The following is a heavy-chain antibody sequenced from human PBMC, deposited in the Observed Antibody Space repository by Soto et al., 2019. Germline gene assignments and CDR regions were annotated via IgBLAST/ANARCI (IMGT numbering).Heavy chain of an antibody. Sequence: GASVKVSCKATGYTFSAYTMNWGRQAPGQSLEWMGWINAGSGNTKYSQNFQGRVSITRDTSASTVYMELTGLTSEDTAVYYCARDTETLGPRANDALDIWGQGTMVTVSS. CDR1: GYTFSAYT. V-gene: IGHV1-3*01. CDR3: ARDTETLGPRANDALDI. J-gene: IGHJ3*02. CDR2: INAGSGNT. D-gene: IGHD3-3*02.